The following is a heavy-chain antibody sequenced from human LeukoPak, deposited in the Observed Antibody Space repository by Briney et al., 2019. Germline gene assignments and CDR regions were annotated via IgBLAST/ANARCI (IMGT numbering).Heavy chain of an antibody. V-gene: IGHV4-61*02. Sequence: PSETLSLTCTVSGGSISIGTYYWSWIRQPAGKGLEWIGRMYTSGSTNYNPSLKSRVTISVDTSKNQFSLNLGSVTAADTAVYYCARAVVWLPFDYWGQGTQVTVSS. CDR3: ARAVVWLPFDY. CDR1: GGSISIGTYY. CDR2: MYTSGST. J-gene: IGHJ4*02. D-gene: IGHD2-15*01.